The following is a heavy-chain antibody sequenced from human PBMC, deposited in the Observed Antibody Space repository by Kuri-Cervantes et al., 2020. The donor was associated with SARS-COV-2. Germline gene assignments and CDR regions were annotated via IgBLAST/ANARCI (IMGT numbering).Heavy chain of an antibody. CDR1: GFTSSSYS. J-gene: IGHJ4*02. CDR3: ARGIRGSWYVFDY. D-gene: IGHD6-13*01. CDR2: IWYDGSNK. V-gene: IGHV3-33*08. Sequence: GGSLRLSCAASGFTSSSYSMNWVRQAPGKGLEWVAVIWYDGSNKYYADSVKGRFTISRDNSKNTLYLQMNSLRAEDTAVYYCARGIRGSWYVFDYWGQGTLVTVSS.